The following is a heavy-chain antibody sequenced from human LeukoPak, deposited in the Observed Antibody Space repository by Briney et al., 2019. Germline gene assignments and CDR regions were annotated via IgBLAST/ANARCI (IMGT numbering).Heavy chain of an antibody. V-gene: IGHV3-13*01. CDR2: IGSGGDT. CDR3: ARAVAGTDEIDS. CDR1: GFSFSTYD. J-gene: IGHJ4*02. Sequence: PGGSLRLSCAGSGFSFSTYDMLWVRQAPGKGLEWVSAIGSGGDTYYAGSVKGRFTISRESANNSFYLQMNSRSAGDTAVYFCARAVAGTDEIDSWGQGTLVTVSS. D-gene: IGHD6-19*01.